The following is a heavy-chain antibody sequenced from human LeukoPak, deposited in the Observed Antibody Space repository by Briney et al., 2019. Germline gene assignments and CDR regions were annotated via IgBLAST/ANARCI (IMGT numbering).Heavy chain of an antibody. CDR3: TRHLPGATWFDP. J-gene: IGHJ5*02. CDR1: GGSFSGYY. V-gene: IGHV4-34*01. CDR2: INHSGST. D-gene: IGHD1-26*01. Sequence: SETLSLTCAVYGGSFSGYYWSWIRQPPGNGLEWIGEINHSGSTNYNPSLKSRVTISVDTSKNQFSLKLSSVTAADTAVYYCTRHLPGATWFDPWGQGTQVTVSS.